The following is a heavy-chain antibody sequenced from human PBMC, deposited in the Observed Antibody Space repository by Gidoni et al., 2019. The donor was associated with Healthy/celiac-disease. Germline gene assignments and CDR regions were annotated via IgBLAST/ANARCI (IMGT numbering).Heavy chain of an antibody. D-gene: IGHD6-6*01. CDR3: ARDQLVPFRNYYYGMDV. J-gene: IGHJ6*02. V-gene: IGHV1-2*02. CDR1: GYTFTGYY. CDR2: INPNSGGT. Sequence: QVQLVQSGAEVKKPGASVKVSCKASGYTFTGYYMHWVRQAPGQGLEWMGWINPNSGGTNYAQKFQGRVTMTRDTSISTAYMELSRLRSDDTAVYYCARDQLVPFRNYYYGMDVWGQGTTVTVSS.